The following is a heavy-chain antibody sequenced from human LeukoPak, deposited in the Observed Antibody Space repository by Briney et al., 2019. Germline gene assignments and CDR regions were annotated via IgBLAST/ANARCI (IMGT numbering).Heavy chain of an antibody. CDR2: FSYDGSTQ. CDR3: AKAKDGFSGYDSLFDY. V-gene: IGHV3-30-3*01. D-gene: IGHD5-12*01. Sequence: GGSLRLSCAGSGFTFSTYAMHWVRQAPGKGLEWVALFSYDGSTQRYADSVKGRFTISRDNSKNSLYLQMNSLRTEDTAVYYCAKAKDGFSGYDSLFDYWGREPWSPSPQ. J-gene: IGHJ4*02. CDR1: GFTFSTYA.